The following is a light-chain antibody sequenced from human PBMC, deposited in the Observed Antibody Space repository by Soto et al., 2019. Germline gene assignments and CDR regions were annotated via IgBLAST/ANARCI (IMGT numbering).Light chain of an antibody. CDR3: QQYNKWPPVT. Sequence: EIVLTQSPAALSVSPWERATLSCRASQSVSSNLAWYQQKPGQAPRLLIHGASTRATGIPARFSGSGSGTEFTLTISSLKSEDFAVYYCQQYNKWPPVTLGGGTKVDIK. CDR1: QSVSSN. J-gene: IGKJ4*01. CDR2: GAS. V-gene: IGKV3-15*01.